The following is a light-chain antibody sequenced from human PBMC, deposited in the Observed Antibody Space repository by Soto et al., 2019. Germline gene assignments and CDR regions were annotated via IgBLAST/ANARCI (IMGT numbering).Light chain of an antibody. CDR2: EVS. Sequence: QSALTHPASVSGAPGQSITVSCPGTSSDVGSYNFVSWYQQLPGKAPKLMIYEVSNRPSGVSNRFSGSKSGNTASLTISGLQAEDEADYYCSSYTTSSNDVFGSGTKVTVL. V-gene: IGLV2-14*01. CDR3: SSYTTSSNDV. CDR1: SSDVGSYNF. J-gene: IGLJ1*01.